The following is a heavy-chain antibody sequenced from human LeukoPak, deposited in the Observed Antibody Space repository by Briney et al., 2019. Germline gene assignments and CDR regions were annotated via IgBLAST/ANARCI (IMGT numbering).Heavy chain of an antibody. J-gene: IGHJ5*02. CDR2: INPNSGGT. Sequence: ASVKVSCKASGYTFTGYYMHWVRQAPGQGLEWMGWINPNSGGTNYAQKFQGRVTMTRDTSISTAYMELSRLRSDDTAVYYCARDEYYDFWSGYYGVFDPWGQGTLVTVSS. CDR1: GYTFTGYY. CDR3: ARDEYYDFWSGYYGVFDP. D-gene: IGHD3-3*01. V-gene: IGHV1-2*02.